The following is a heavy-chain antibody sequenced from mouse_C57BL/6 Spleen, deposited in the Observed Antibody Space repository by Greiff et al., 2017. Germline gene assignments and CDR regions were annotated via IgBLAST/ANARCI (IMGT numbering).Heavy chain of an antibody. D-gene: IGHD2-4*01. Sequence: QVQLKESGAELVKPGASVKLSCKASGYTFTEYTIHWVKQRSGQGLEWIGWFYPGSGSIKYNEKFKDKATLTADKSSSTVYMELSRLTSEDSAVYFCARHEEGTYYDYGFDYWGQGTTLTVSS. V-gene: IGHV1-62-2*01. CDR2: FYPGSGSI. CDR1: GYTFTEYT. J-gene: IGHJ2*01. CDR3: ARHEEGTYYDYGFDY.